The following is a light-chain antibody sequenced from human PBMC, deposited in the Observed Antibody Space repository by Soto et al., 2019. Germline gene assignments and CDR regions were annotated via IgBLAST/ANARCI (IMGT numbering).Light chain of an antibody. CDR2: DNS. CDR1: TSNIGTYS. V-gene: IGLV1-51*01. J-gene: IGLJ3*02. CDR3: GTWDSSLNGGV. Sequence: QSVLTQPHSVSAAPGQKVTISCSGSTSNIGTYSVSWYQQLPGTAPKLLIYDNSQRPSGIPDRFSGSKSGTSATLAITGLQTGDEADYYCGTWDSSLNGGVFGGGTKVTVL.